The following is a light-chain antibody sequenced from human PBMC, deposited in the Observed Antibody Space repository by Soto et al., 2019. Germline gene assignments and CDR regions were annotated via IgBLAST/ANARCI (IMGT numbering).Light chain of an antibody. CDR3: QSSDKSPNSSDM. CDR1: SSNIGAGFA. J-gene: IGLJ1*01. V-gene: IGLV1-40*01. CDR2: DNI. Sequence: QSLRSQPPSVSGAAGQTTTISSPGPSSNIGAGFAVHLYQHLPGTAPRLLIYDNINRPSRVPDRVSGSRSGASASLAITGLQADDEGDYYCQSSDKSPNSSDMFGSGTKVTVL.